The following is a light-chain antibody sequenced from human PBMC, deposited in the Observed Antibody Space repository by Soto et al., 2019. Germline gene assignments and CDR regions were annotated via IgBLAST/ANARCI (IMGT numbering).Light chain of an antibody. V-gene: IGLV1-40*01. CDR1: SSNIWAGYD. J-gene: IGLJ1*01. CDR3: QSYDSSLSGLYV. Sequence: QSVLTQPPSVSGAPGQRVTISCTGSSSNIWAGYDVHWYQQLPGTAPKLLIYGNSNRPSGVPDRFSGSKSGTSASLAITGLQAEDEADYYCQSYDSSLSGLYVFGTGPKVTVL. CDR2: GNS.